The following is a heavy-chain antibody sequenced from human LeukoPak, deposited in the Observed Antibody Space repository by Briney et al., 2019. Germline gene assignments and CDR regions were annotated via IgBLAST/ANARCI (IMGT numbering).Heavy chain of an antibody. CDR3: ARDGLAFGGVIVY. J-gene: IGHJ4*02. CDR1: GGTFSSYA. CDR2: IIPIFGTA. Sequence: ASVKVSCKASGGTFSSYAISWVRQAPGQGLERMGRIIPIFGTANYAQKFQGRVTITTDESTSTAYMELSSLRSEVTAVYYCARDGLAFGGVIVYWGQGTLVTVSS. V-gene: IGHV1-69*05. D-gene: IGHD3-16*02.